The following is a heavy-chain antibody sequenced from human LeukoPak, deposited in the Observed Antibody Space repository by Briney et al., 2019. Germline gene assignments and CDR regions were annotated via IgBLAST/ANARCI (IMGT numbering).Heavy chain of an antibody. D-gene: IGHD3-10*01. V-gene: IGHV1-2*02. Sequence: ASVKVSCKASGYTFTGYYVHWVRQAPGQGLEWMGWINPNSGGTNYAQKFQGRVTMTRDTSISTAYMELSRLRSDDTAVYYCARDMVRGVIRKTQNWFDPWGQGTLVTVSS. J-gene: IGHJ5*02. CDR3: ARDMVRGVIRKTQNWFDP. CDR1: GYTFTGYY. CDR2: INPNSGGT.